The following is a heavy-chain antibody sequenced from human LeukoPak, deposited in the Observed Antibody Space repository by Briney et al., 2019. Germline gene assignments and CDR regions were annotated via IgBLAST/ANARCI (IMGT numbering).Heavy chain of an antibody. CDR2: ISSRSSYI. Sequence: GGSLRLSCAASGCTFSSYSMNWVRQAPGKGLEWVSSISSRSSYIYYADSVKGRFTSSRDNAKNSLYLQMNSLRAEDTALHYCVRVCGGDCYSPSSAFDIWGQGTMVTVSS. CDR1: GCTFSSYS. D-gene: IGHD2-21*02. J-gene: IGHJ3*02. V-gene: IGHV3-21*01. CDR3: VRVCGGDCYSPSSAFDI.